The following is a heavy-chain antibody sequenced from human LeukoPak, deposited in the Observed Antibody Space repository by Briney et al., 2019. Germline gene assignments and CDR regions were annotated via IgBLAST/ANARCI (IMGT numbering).Heavy chain of an antibody. CDR3: ARASPGYDLWSGYNPSQYFDY. D-gene: IGHD3-3*01. Sequence: SETLSLTCTVSGGSISSGGYYWSWIRQHPGQGLEWIGYIYYSGSTYYNPSLKSRVTISVDTSKNQFSLKLSSVTAADTAVYYCARASPGYDLWSGYNPSQYFDYWGQGTLVTVSS. CDR1: GGSISSGGYY. J-gene: IGHJ4*02. CDR2: IYYSGST. V-gene: IGHV4-31*03.